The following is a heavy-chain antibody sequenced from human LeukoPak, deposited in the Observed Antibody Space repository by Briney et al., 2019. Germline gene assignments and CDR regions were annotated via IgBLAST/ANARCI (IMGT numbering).Heavy chain of an antibody. J-gene: IGHJ4*02. CDR2: ISYDGGDK. Sequence: GRSLRLSCAASGFTFSRYAMHWVRQAPGRVLEWVAVISYDGGDKYYADSVKGRFTISRDNSKNTLSLQMNSLRAEDTAVYYCARPHVEEWELPPFEYWGQGTLVTVSS. V-gene: IGHV3-30*01. D-gene: IGHD1-26*01. CDR1: GFTFSRYA. CDR3: ARPHVEEWELPPFEY.